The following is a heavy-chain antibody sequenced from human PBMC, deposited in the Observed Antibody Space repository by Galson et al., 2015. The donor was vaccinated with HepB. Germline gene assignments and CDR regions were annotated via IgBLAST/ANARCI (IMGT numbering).Heavy chain of an antibody. CDR1: GGSISSYY. V-gene: IGHV4-59*01. J-gene: IGHJ5*02. D-gene: IGHD6-13*01. Sequence: SETLSLTCTVSGGSISSYYWSWIRQPPGKGLEWIGYIYHSGSTNYNPSLKSRLTISVDTSKNHFSLKLGSVTAADTAVYFCARDRGPYSSTWYGNNWFDPWGQGTLVIVSS. CDR3: ARDRGPYSSTWYGNNWFDP. CDR2: IYHSGST.